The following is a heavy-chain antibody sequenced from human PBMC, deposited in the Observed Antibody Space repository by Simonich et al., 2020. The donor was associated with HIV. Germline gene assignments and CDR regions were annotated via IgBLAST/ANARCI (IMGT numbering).Heavy chain of an antibody. J-gene: IGHJ2*01. CDR2: INHSGST. D-gene: IGHD1-26*01. V-gene: IGHV4-34*01. Sequence: QVQLQQWGAGLLKPSETLSLTCAVYGGSFSGYYWNWIRQPPGKGLEWIGGINHSGSTNYNPSLKSRVTISVDTSKNKFSLKLGSVTAADTAVYYCARAGRGSGSSFYWYFDLWGRGTLVTVSS. CDR3: ARAGRGSGSSFYWYFDL. CDR1: GGSFSGYY.